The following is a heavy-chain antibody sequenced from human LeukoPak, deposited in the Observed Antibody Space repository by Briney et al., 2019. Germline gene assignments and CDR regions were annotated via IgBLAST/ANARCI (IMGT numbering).Heavy chain of an antibody. CDR1: GSMFTNYW. J-gene: IGHJ4*02. Sequence: PGESLQISCQGSGSMFTNYWIGWVRQVPGKGLEWICIIYPGDSETRYSPSFHGQVTISADKSISTSYLQWSSLKAPDTAMYYCARQSHNSSGYWYVDYWGQGTLVTVSS. CDR2: IYPGDSET. CDR3: ARQSHNSSGYWYVDY. V-gene: IGHV5-51*01. D-gene: IGHD3-22*01.